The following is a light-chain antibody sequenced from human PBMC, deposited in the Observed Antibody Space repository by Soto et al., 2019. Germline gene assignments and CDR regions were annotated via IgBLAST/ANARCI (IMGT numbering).Light chain of an antibody. V-gene: IGKV1-5*03. J-gene: IGKJ1*01. CDR3: QQYNSYCT. CDR2: KAS. Sequence: DIQMTQSPSTLSASVGDRVTITCRASQSISSWVAWYQQKPGKAPKLLIYKASSLESGVPSRFSGSGSGTEFTLTISSLQPDDFATYYCQQYNSYCTFGQGTKVEIK. CDR1: QSISSW.